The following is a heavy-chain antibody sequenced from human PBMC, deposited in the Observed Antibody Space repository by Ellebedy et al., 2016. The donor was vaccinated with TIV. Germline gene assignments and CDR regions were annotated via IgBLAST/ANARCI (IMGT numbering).Heavy chain of an antibody. D-gene: IGHD3-9*01. J-gene: IGHJ4*02. Sequence: SETLSLTXNVSGGPISGTYTSYYWGWIRQPPGKGLEWLGSIYDSGRTYYNPSLKSRVSISVDTSKNQFSLRLSSVTAEDTAVYYCASLRGGSGYQGRWGQGALVTVSS. V-gene: IGHV4-39*01. CDR3: ASLRGGSGYQGR. CDR2: IYDSGRT. CDR1: GGPISGTYTSYY.